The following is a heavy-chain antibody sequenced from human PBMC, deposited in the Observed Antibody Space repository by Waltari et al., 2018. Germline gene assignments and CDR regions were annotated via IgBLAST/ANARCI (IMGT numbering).Heavy chain of an antibody. CDR3: ASLGIAARPPEWYFDY. J-gene: IGHJ4*02. V-gene: IGHV4-38-2*01. CDR2: IYHSGST. CDR1: GYSISSGYY. Sequence: QVQLQESGPGLVKPSETLSLTCAVSGYSISSGYYWGWIRQPPGKGLEWIGSIYHSGSTYYNPSLKSRVTISVDTSKNQFSLKLSSVTAADTAVYYCASLGIAARPPEWYFDYWGQGTLVTVSS. D-gene: IGHD6-6*01.